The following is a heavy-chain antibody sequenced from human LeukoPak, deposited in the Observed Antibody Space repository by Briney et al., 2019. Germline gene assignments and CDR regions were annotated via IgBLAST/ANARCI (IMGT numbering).Heavy chain of an antibody. D-gene: IGHD2-8*01. CDR2: ISGSGGST. Sequence: GGSLRLSCAASGFTFSSYAMTWVRQAPGKGLEWVSGISGSGGSTYYADSVKGRFTISRDNSKNTLYLQMNSLRAEDTAVYYCAKGKLVDDPSDYWGQGILVTVSS. J-gene: IGHJ4*02. CDR1: GFTFSSYA. CDR3: AKGKLVDDPSDY. V-gene: IGHV3-23*01.